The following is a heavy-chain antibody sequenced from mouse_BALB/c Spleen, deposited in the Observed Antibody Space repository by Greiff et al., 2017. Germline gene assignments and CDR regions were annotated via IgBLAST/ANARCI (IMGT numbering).Heavy chain of an antibody. CDR2: ISYDGSN. Sequence: EVKLEESGPGLVKPSQSLSLTCSVTGYSITSGYYWNWIRQFPGNKLEWMGYISYDGSNNYNPSLKNRISITRDTSKNQFFLKLNSVTTEDTATYYCARVGTTSSYWGQGTTLTGSS. J-gene: IGHJ2*01. D-gene: IGHD2-14*01. CDR3: ARVGTTSSY. CDR1: GYSITSGYY. V-gene: IGHV3-6*02.